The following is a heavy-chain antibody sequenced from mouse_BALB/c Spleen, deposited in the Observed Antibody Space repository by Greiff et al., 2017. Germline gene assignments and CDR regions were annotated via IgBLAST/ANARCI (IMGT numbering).Heavy chain of an antibody. D-gene: IGHD1-1*01. CDR2: INSNGGST. CDR1: GFTFSSYG. Sequence: EVQGVESGGGLVQPGGSLKLSCAASGFTFSSYGMSWVRQTPDKRLELVATINSNGGSTYYPDSVKGRFTISRDNAKNTLYLQMSSLKSEDTAMYYCARRITTIDYWGQGTTLTVSS. V-gene: IGHV5-6-3*01. CDR3: ARRITTIDY. J-gene: IGHJ2*01.